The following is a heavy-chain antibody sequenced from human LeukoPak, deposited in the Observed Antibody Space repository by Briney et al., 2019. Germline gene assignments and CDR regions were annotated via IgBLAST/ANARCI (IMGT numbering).Heavy chain of an antibody. CDR1: GLTLSDVW. V-gene: IGHV3-15*07. D-gene: IGHD2-15*01. J-gene: IGHJ1*01. Sequence: GGSLRLSCAVSGLTLSDVWMNWVRQAPGKGLEWVGRIRSQTAGGTTDFAAPVKGRFSISRDDSKNSLYLQMNSLTSEDTAVYYCAHGSAQYYEYWGQGTLVTVSS. CDR2: IRSQTAGGTT. CDR3: AHGSAQYYEY.